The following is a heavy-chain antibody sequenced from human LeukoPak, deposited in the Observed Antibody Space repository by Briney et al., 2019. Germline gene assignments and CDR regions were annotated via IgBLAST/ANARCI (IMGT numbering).Heavy chain of an antibody. CDR2: MNPNSGNT. CDR1: GYTFTSYD. J-gene: IGHJ6*03. CDR3: ARGRRGSSSYLLKLGYYYMDV. Sequence: ASVKVSCKASGYTFTSYDINWVRQATGQGLEWMGWMNPNSGNTGYAQKFQGRVTITRNTSISTAYMELSSLRSEDTAVYYCARGRRGSSSYLLKLGYYYMDVWGKGTTVTVSS. D-gene: IGHD6-13*01. V-gene: IGHV1-8*03.